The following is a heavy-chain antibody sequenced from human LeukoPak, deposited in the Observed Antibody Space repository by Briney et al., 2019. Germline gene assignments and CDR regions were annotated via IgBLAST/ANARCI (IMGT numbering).Heavy chain of an antibody. Sequence: SETLSLTCTVSGGSISSSSYYWGWIRQPPWKGLEWIGSIYYSGSTYYNPSLKSRVTISVDTSKNQFSLKLSSVTAADTAVYYCARLGLMVYAHFDYWGKGTLVTVSS. D-gene: IGHD2-8*01. J-gene: IGHJ4*02. CDR3: ARLGLMVYAHFDY. V-gene: IGHV4-39*01. CDR1: GGSISSSSYY. CDR2: IYYSGST.